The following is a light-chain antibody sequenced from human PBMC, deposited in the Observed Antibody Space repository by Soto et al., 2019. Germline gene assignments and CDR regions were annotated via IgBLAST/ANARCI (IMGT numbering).Light chain of an antibody. CDR1: SSDVGGYDL. V-gene: IGLV2-23*02. CDR3: CSYGSSTTYV. CDR2: DVS. J-gene: IGLJ1*01. Sequence: QSALTQPASVSGSPGQSITISCTGTSSDVGGYDLVSWYQQHPGRAPNLMIYDVSRRPSGVSNRFSGSKSGNRASLTISGLRAEDEADYYCCSYGSSTTYVFGTGTKLTVL.